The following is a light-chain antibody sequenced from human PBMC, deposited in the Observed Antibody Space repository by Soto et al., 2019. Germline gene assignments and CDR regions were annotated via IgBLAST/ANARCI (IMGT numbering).Light chain of an antibody. Sequence: DIQMTQSPSTLSASVGDRVTITCRASQSISSWLAWYQQRPGKAPKLLIYKASNLESGVPSRFSGSGSGTELTLTISRLHPDDFATYYCQQYYTYPWTFGPGTKVEIQ. V-gene: IGKV1-5*03. J-gene: IGKJ1*01. CDR3: QQYYTYPWT. CDR1: QSISSW. CDR2: KAS.